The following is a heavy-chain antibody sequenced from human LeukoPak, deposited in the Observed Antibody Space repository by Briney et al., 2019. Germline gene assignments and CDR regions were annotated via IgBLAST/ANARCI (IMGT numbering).Heavy chain of an antibody. CDR3: VKDQREAYSSGWSRDFDY. Sequence: GGSLRLSCAASGFSLSSYWMTWVRQAPGKGLEWVANIKQDGSEKNYVGSVKGRFTISRDNSKNTLYLQLNSLRAEDTAVYYCVKDQREAYSSGWSRDFDYWGQGTLVTVSS. CDR2: IKQDGSEK. D-gene: IGHD6-19*01. V-gene: IGHV3-7*04. J-gene: IGHJ4*02. CDR1: GFSLSSYW.